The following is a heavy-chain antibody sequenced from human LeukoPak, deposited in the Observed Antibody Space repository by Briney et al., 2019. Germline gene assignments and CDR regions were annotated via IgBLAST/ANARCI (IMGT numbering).Heavy chain of an antibody. CDR2: IYYSGST. D-gene: IGHD5-12*01. CDR3: ARLSGYDAFDI. V-gene: IGHV4-30-4*01. Sequence: PSQTLSLTCTVSGGSIISGDYYWSWIRQPPGKGLEWIGYIYYSGSTYYNPSLKSRVTISVDTSKNQFSLKLSSVTAADTAVYYCARLSGYDAFDIWGQGTMVTVSS. CDR1: GGSIISGDYY. J-gene: IGHJ3*02.